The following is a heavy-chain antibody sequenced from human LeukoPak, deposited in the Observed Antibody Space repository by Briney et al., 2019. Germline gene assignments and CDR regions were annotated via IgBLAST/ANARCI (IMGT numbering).Heavy chain of an antibody. Sequence: GGSLRLSCAASGFTFSSYWLQWVRQPPGKGLQWVSTITSSGNTHYADSVKGRFTISRDNSKNTLYLQMNSLRAEDTALYYCAKYCSGGNCYSGLYWGQGTLVTVSS. D-gene: IGHD2-15*01. CDR2: ITSSGNT. V-gene: IGHV3-23*01. J-gene: IGHJ4*02. CDR3: AKYCSGGNCYSGLY. CDR1: GFTFSSYW.